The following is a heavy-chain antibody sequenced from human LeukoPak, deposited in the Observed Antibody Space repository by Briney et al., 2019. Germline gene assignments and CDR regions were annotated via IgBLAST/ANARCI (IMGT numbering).Heavy chain of an antibody. CDR2: INHSGST. Sequence: PSETLSLTCAVYGGSFSGYYWSWIRQPPGKGLEWIGEINHSGSTNYNPSLKSRVTISVDTSKNQFSLKLSSVTAADTAVYYCARERGALGYCSGGSCCYFDYWGQGTLVTVSS. CDR1: GGSFSGYY. J-gene: IGHJ4*02. D-gene: IGHD2-15*01. CDR3: ARERGALGYCSGGSCCYFDY. V-gene: IGHV4-34*09.